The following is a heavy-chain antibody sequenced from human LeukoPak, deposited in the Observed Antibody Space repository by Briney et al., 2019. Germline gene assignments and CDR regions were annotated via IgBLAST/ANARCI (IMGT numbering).Heavy chain of an antibody. CDR1: GFTFSSYG. D-gene: IGHD2-21*01. CDR3: AKPHCGGDCYYSGGYNWFDP. J-gene: IGHJ5*02. V-gene: IGHV3-30*02. Sequence: GGSLRLSCAASGFTFSSYGMHWVRQAPGKGLEWVAFIRYDGSNKYYADSVKGRFTISRDNSKNTLYLQMNSLRAEDTAVYYCAKPHCGGDCYYSGGYNWFDPWGQGTLVTVSS. CDR2: IRYDGSNK.